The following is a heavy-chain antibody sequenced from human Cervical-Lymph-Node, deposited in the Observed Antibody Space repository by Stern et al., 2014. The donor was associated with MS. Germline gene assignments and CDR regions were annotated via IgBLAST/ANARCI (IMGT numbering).Heavy chain of an antibody. CDR3: ARDRGPTHYFYGMDV. V-gene: IGHV3-30*03. D-gene: IGHD3-10*01. CDR1: GFTFSDYG. J-gene: IGHJ6*02. Sequence: VQLVESGGGVVQPGKSLRLSCAASGFTFSDYGMHWVRQAPGKGLEWVALATYDGSDQYYADSVKGRFTVSRDNSKNTVLLQMNGLRPEDTAVYFCARDRGPTHYFYGMDVWGQGTTVTVSS. CDR2: ATYDGSDQ.